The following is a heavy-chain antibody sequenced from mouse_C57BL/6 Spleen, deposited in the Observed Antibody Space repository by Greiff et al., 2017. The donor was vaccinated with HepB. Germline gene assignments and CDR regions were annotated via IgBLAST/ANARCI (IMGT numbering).Heavy chain of an antibody. CDR3: TTKLSDYYGSSYDFDY. CDR1: GFNIKDYY. Sequence: DVKLVESGAELVRPGASVKLSCTASGFNIKDYYMHWVKQRPEQGLEWIGRIDPEDGDTEYAPKFQGKATMTADTSSNTAYLQLSSLTSEDTAVYYCTTKLSDYYGSSYDFDYWGQGTTLTVSS. J-gene: IGHJ2*01. CDR2: IDPEDGDT. V-gene: IGHV14-1*01. D-gene: IGHD1-1*01.